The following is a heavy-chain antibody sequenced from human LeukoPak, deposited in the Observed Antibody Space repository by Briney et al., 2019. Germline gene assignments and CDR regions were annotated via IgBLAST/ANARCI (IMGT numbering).Heavy chain of an antibody. CDR1: GFTFSDYY. CDR3: ARDTVVVKVLHAFDI. J-gene: IGHJ3*02. D-gene: IGHD3-22*01. V-gene: IGHV3-11*01. Sequence: PGGSLRLSCAASGFTFSDYYMSWIRQAPGKGLEWVSYISSSGSTIYYADSVKGRFTISRDNAKNSLYLQMNSLRAEDTAVYYCARDTVVVKVLHAFDIWGQGTMVTVSS. CDR2: ISSSGSTI.